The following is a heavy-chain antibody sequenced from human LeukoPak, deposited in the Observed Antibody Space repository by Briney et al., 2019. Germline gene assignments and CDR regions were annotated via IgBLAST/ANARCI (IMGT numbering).Heavy chain of an antibody. CDR1: GGSISSGGYS. J-gene: IGHJ4*02. D-gene: IGHD1-26*01. Sequence: SQTLSLTCAVSGGSISSGGYSWSWIRQPPGKGLEWIGYIYHSGSTYYNPSLKSRVTISVDRSKNQFSLKLSSVTAADTAVYYCARGWDFDYWGQGTLVTVSS. CDR2: IYHSGST. V-gene: IGHV4-30-2*01. CDR3: ARGWDFDY.